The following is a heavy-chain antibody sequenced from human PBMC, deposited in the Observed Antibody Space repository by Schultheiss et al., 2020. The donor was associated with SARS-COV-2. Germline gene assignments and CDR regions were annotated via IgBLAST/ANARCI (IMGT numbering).Heavy chain of an antibody. CDR3: ARALGGDYGGDYFDY. CDR2: IYSGGST. D-gene: IGHD4-17*01. CDR1: GFTFSNAW. J-gene: IGHJ4*02. V-gene: IGHV3-66*01. Sequence: GESLKISCAASGFTFSNAWMSWVRQAPGKGLEWVSVIYSGGSTYYADSVKGRFTISRDNSKNTLYLQMNSLRAEDTAVYYCARALGGDYGGDYFDYWGQGTLVTVSS.